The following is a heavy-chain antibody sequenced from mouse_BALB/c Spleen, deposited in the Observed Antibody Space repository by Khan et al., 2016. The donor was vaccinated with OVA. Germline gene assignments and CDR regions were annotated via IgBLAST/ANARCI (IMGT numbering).Heavy chain of an antibody. V-gene: IGHV5-9-1*01. Sequence: EVELVESGGGLVEPGGSLKLSCAASGFTFSSFVMAWVSQTPEKRLEWVAPISSDATYTYDTDSIKGRFTISRDNAKNTLYLHMNSLRSDDTAIYYCTNGNYGWFAYWGLGTLVTVST. D-gene: IGHD2-1*01. CDR1: GFTFSSFV. CDR3: TNGNYGWFAY. J-gene: IGHJ3*01. CDR2: ISSDATYT.